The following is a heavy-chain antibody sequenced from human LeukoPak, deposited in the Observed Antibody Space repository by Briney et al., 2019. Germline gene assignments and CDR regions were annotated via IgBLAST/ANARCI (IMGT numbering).Heavy chain of an antibody. D-gene: IGHD6-13*01. Sequence: SETLSLTCAVSGYSISSDYYWGWIRQPPGKGLEWIGIIYHSGSTYYNPSLKSRVTTSVDTSQNHFSLKLSSVTAADTAVYYCARVRSRSSSLMGGYLDYWGQGTLVTVSS. CDR2: IYHSGST. CDR3: ARVRSRSSSLMGGYLDY. V-gene: IGHV4-38-2*01. CDR1: GYSISSDYY. J-gene: IGHJ4*02.